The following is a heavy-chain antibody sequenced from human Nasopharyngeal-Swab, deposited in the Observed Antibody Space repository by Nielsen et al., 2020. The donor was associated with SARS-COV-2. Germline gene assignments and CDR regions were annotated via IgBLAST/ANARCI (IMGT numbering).Heavy chain of an antibody. D-gene: IGHD2-15*01. Sequence: SETLSLTCTVSGGSISSGSYYWSWIRQPAGKGLEWIGRIYTSGSTNYNPSLKSRVTISVDTSKNQFSLKLSSVTAADTAVYYCARMNVVVVAATPAFDIWGQGTMVTVSS. J-gene: IGHJ3*02. CDR1: GGSISSGSYY. CDR2: IYTSGST. V-gene: IGHV4-61*02. CDR3: ARMNVVVVAATPAFDI.